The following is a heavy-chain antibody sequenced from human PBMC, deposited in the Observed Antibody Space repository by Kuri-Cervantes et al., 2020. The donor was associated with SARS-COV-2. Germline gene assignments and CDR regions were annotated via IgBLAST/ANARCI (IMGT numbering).Heavy chain of an antibody. CDR1: GGSISSYY. D-gene: IGHD6-13*01. CDR2: IYYSGST. CDR3: ARGSSSWDFDY. J-gene: IGHJ4*02. V-gene: IGHV4-59*01. Sequence: GSLRLSCTVSGGSISSYYWSWIRQPPGKGLEWIGYIYYSGSTNYNPSLKSRVTISVDTSKNQFSLKPSSVTAADTAVYYCARGSSSWDFDYWGQGTLVTVSS.